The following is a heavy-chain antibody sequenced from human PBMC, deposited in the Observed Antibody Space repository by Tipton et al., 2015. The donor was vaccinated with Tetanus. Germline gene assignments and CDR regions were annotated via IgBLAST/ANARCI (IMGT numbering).Heavy chain of an antibody. CDR2: IYPGDSHV. CDR1: GYTFTDNW. D-gene: IGHD3-3*01. Sequence: QLVQSGAEVKKPGESLNISCQASGYTFTDNWIGWVRQRPGKGLEWMGVIYPGDSHVQFSPSFQGRVTFSVDKSINTAYLQWNSLRASDTAMYFCAKDDSFHIWGQGTMVIVSS. CDR3: AKDDSFHI. J-gene: IGHJ3*02. V-gene: IGHV5-51*01.